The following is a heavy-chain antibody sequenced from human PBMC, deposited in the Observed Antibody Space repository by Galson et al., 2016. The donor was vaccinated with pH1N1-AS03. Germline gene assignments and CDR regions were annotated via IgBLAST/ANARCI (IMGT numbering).Heavy chain of an antibody. CDR3: ASEPPLNYSLAL. D-gene: IGHD1-7*01. CDR2: IRQDGSEK. Sequence: SLRLSCAASGFSFSASWMSWVRQAPGKGLEWVANIRQDGSEKYYVDSVEGRFTISRDNAKDSLYLQMNSLRDEDRAVYYCASEPPLNYSLALWGRGTLVTVPS. V-gene: IGHV3-7*03. J-gene: IGHJ2*01. CDR1: GFSFSASW.